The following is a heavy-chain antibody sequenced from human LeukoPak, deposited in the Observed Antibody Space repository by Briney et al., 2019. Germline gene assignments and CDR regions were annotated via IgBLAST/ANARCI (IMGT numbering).Heavy chain of an antibody. CDR3: ARDHHRRHDDRQARDTFDV. D-gene: IGHD3-22*01. CDR2: IGSSSSTI. Sequence: VGSLRLSCTASGFTFSSYGMHWVRQAPGKGLEWVSYIGSSSSTIYYADSVKGRFTISRDNAKNSLFLQMNSLRGEDTAVYYCARDHHRRHDDRQARDTFDVWGQGTMVTVSS. CDR1: GFTFSSYG. V-gene: IGHV3-48*01. J-gene: IGHJ3*01.